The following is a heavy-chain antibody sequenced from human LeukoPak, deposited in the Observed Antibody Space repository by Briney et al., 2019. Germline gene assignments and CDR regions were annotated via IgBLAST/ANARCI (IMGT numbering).Heavy chain of an antibody. Sequence: GASVKVSCKASGYTFTSYAMHWVRQAPGQRLEWMGWINAGIGNTKYSQKFQGRVTITRDTSASTAYMELSSLRSEDTAVYYCARDCSGGSCYVAFDYWGQGTLVTVSS. CDR3: ARDCSGGSCYVAFDY. CDR2: INAGIGNT. V-gene: IGHV1-3*01. D-gene: IGHD2-15*01. J-gene: IGHJ4*02. CDR1: GYTFTSYA.